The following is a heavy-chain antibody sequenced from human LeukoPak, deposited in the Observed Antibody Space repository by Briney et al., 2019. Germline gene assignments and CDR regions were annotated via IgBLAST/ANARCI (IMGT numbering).Heavy chain of an antibody. J-gene: IGHJ4*02. CDR3: ARGSRFLDY. Sequence: ASVKVSCKASGYTFTSDYIHWVRQAPGQGLEWLGIIKPSGGRTTYGQNFQGRVTMTRDTSTSTVYMELSSLRSEDTAVYYCARGSRFLDYWGQGTLVTVSS. V-gene: IGHV1-46*01. CDR1: GYTFTSDY. D-gene: IGHD3-3*01. CDR2: IKPSGGRT.